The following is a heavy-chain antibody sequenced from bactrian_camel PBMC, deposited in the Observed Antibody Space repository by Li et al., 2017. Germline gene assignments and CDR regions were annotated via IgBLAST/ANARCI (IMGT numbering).Heavy chain of an antibody. D-gene: IGHD6*01. CDR3: ATDDDTVVAGADFGY. CDR2: IGSGYTT. CDR1: GFTFSSYY. Sequence: VQLVESGGGLVQPGGSLRLSCAASGFTFSSYYMGWVRQAPGKGLEWVSTIGSGYTTYYADSVKGRFTISRDNTKNMVYLQMNGLKFEDTALYYCATDDDTVVAGADFGYWGQGTQVTVS. J-gene: IGHJ6*01. V-gene: IGHV3-2*01.